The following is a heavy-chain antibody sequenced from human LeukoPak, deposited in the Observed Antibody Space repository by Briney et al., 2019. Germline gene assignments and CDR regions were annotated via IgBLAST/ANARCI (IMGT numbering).Heavy chain of an antibody. CDR1: GFTVSNNW. J-gene: IGHJ5*02. Sequence: GGSLRLSCAASGFTVSNNWMNWVRQASGKGLEWVSLIFSGGDTQYADSVKDRFTISRDASKNTLYLQMSNLRAEDTAVYYCARDPSAVTANTYAWGQGTLVTVSS. CDR2: IFSGGDT. CDR3: ARDPSAVTANTYA. D-gene: IGHD4-11*01. V-gene: IGHV3-66*01.